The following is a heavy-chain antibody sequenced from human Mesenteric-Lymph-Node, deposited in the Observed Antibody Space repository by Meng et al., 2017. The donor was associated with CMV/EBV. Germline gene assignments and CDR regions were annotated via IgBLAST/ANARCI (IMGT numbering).Heavy chain of an antibody. Sequence: GESLKISCVASGFTFSGYGMHWVRQAPGKGLVWVSRINSDGSSTTYADSVKGRFTISRDNAKNTLYLQMNSLRAEDTAVYYCTRDNDFWSGYYSAYYYGMDVWGQGTTVTVSS. D-gene: IGHD3-3*01. CDR3: TRDNDFWSGYYSAYYYGMDV. CDR2: INSDGSST. J-gene: IGHJ6*02. V-gene: IGHV3-74*01. CDR1: GFTFSGYG.